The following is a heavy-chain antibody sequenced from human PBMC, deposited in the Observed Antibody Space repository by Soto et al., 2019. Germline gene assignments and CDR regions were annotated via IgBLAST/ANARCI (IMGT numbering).Heavy chain of an antibody. V-gene: IGHV1-18*01. CDR1: GYTFSSFY. J-gene: IGHJ5*02. Sequence: GASVKVSCKAFGYTFSSFYITWVRHAPGHGFEWMGWISSNNGDLNYAQQFQGRVTMTTDTSTSTAYMELRGLKSDDSAMYYCARVDMRFVVAVASSQHWFDACGQGTLVTVSS. CDR3: ARVDMRFVVAVASSQHWFDA. CDR2: ISSNNGDL. D-gene: IGHD2-15*01.